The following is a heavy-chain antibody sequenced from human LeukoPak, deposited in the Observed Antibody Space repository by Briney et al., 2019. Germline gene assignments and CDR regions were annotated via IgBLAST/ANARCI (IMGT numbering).Heavy chain of an antibody. V-gene: IGHV3-48*03. CDR2: ISRSGTNI. CDR3: ARMGGNLSR. D-gene: IGHD1-26*01. Sequence: GGSLRLSCVASGFTFSTSVMNWVRHAPGKGLDWVSYISRSGTNIYYAESVKGRFTISRDNAKKSLYLQMNSLRVEDTAVYYCARMGGNLSRWGQGTLVTVSS. CDR1: GFTFSTSV. J-gene: IGHJ4*02.